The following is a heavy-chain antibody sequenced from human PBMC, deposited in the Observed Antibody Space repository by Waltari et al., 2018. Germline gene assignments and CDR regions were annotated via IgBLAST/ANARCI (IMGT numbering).Heavy chain of an antibody. CDR2: IYHSGST. D-gene: IGHD1-26*01. V-gene: IGHV4-38-2*01. J-gene: IGHJ4*02. CDR3: ARTWDPYYFDY. CDR1: GYSISSGYY. Sequence: QVQLQESGPGRVKPSETLSLTCAVSGYSISSGYYWGWIRQPPGKGLEWIGSIYHSGSTYYNPSLKSRVTISVDTSKNQFSLKLSSVTAADTAVYYCARTWDPYYFDYWGQGTLVTVSS.